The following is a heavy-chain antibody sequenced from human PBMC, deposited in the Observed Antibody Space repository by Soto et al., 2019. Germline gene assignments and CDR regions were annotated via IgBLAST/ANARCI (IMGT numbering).Heavy chain of an antibody. CDR3: AASGVFINGVCSTGDSFHI. CDR2: INAGNVNT. CDR1: GYTFTSYA. J-gene: IGHJ3*02. Sequence: ASVKVSCKASGYTFTSYAMHWVRQAPGQRLEWMGWINAGNVNTKYSQKFQGRVTITRDTSASTAYMELSSLRSEDTAVYYCAASGVFINGVCSTGDSFHILGHATMVTV. V-gene: IGHV1-3*01. D-gene: IGHD2-8*01.